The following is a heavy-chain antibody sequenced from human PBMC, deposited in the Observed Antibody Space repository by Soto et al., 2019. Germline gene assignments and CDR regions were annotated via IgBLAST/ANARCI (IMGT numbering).Heavy chain of an antibody. CDR3: ARDGKFAAYTPAPYYFDY. CDR2: ISASGGST. CDR1: GFTFTNYA. V-gene: IGHV3-23*01. J-gene: IGHJ4*02. Sequence: GESLKISCAASGFTFTNYAMNWVRQAPGKGLEWVSSISASGGSTYSAGSVKGRFTISRDNSMRSLFLHMNSLRDEDTAVYYCARDGKFAAYTPAPYYFDYWGQGALVTVSS. D-gene: IGHD1-1*01.